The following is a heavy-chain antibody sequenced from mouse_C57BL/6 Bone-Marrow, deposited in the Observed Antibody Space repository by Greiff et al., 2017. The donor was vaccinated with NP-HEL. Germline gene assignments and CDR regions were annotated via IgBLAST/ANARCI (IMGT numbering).Heavy chain of an antibody. D-gene: IGHD1-1*01. V-gene: IGHV1-81*01. J-gene: IGHJ2*01. Sequence: VQLQESGAELARPGASVKLSCKASGYTFTSYGISWVKQRTGQGLEWIGEIYPRSGNTYYNEKFKGKATLTADKSSSTAYMELRSLTSEDSAVYFCARDYCGSCFDYWGQGTTLTVSS. CDR2: IYPRSGNT. CDR1: GYTFTSYG. CDR3: ARDYCGSCFDY.